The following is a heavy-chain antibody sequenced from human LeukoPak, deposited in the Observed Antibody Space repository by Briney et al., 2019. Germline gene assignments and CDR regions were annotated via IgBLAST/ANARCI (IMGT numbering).Heavy chain of an antibody. CDR1: GFTFSSYG. D-gene: IGHD3-22*01. CDR2: ISYDGSNK. CDR3: AKGLSAIVVVITDAFDI. J-gene: IGHJ3*02. Sequence: GGSLRLSCAASGFTFSSYGMHWVRQAPGKGLEWVAVISYDGSNKYYADSVKGRFTISRDNSKNTLYLQMNSLRAEDTAVYYCAKGLSAIVVVITDAFDIWGQGTMVTVSS. V-gene: IGHV3-30*18.